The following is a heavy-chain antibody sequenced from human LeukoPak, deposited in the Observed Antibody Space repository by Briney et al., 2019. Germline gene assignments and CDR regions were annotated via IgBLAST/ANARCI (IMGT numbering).Heavy chain of an antibody. V-gene: IGHV4-30-2*01. CDR1: GGSISSGGYS. J-gene: IGHJ6*02. CDR3: ARAPPYYYYGMDV. CDR2: IYHSGST. Sequence: PSETLSLTCAVSGGSISSGGYSWSWIRQPPGKGLEWIGYIYHSGSTYYNPSLKSRVTISVDRSKNQFSLKLSSVTAADTAVYYCARAPPYYYYGMDVWGQGTTVTVSS.